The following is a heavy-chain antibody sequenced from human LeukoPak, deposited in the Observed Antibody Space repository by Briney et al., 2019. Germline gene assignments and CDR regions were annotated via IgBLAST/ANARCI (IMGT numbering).Heavy chain of an antibody. CDR2: ISSSGSTI. D-gene: IGHD3-10*01. V-gene: IGHV3-48*03. J-gene: IGHJ4*02. CDR1: GFTFSSYE. Sequence: GGSLRLSCAASGFTFSSYEMNWVRQAPGKGLEWVSYISSSGSTIYYADSVKGRFTISRDNAKNSLYLQMNSLRAEDTAVYYCARDRMVRVVIIIFDYWGQGTLVTVSS. CDR3: ARDRMVRVVIIIFDY.